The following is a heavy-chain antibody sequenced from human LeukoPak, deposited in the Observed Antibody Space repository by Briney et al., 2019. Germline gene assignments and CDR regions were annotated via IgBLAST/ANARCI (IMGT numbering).Heavy chain of an antibody. J-gene: IGHJ4*02. D-gene: IGHD6-19*01. Sequence: PGGSLRLSCAASGFTVSSNYMSWVRQAPGKGLEWVSAISGSGGSTYYADSVKGRFTISRDNSKNTLYLQMNSLRAEDTAVYYCAKLASGRSYFDYWGQGTLVTVSS. CDR3: AKLASGRSYFDY. V-gene: IGHV3-23*01. CDR1: GFTVSSNY. CDR2: ISGSGGST.